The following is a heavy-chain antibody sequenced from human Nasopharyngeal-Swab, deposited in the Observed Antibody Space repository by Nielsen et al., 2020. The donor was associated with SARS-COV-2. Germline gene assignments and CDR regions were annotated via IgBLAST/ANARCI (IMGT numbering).Heavy chain of an antibody. CDR3: ARTDIVVVPAATTPRKDGMDV. V-gene: IGHV4-34*01. CDR2: INHSGST. J-gene: IGHJ6*02. Sequence: SETLSLTCAVYGGSFSGYYWSWICQPPGKGLEWIGEINHSGSTNYNPSLKSRVTISVDTSKNQFSLKLSSVTAADTAVYYCARTDIVVVPAATTPRKDGMDVWGQGTTVTVSS. D-gene: IGHD2-2*01. CDR1: GGSFSGYY.